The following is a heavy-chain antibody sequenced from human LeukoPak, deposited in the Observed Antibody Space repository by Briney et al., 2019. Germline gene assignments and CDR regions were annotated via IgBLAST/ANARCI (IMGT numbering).Heavy chain of an antibody. CDR3: ARGKEMTKTSGYYSFDS. D-gene: IGHD3-9*01. J-gene: IGHJ4*02. CDR1: SGSMNSYF. Sequence: SETLSLTCTVSSGSMNSYFWTWVRQPAGKGLEWIGRISGGGTAYYNPSLESRVTISLDTSNNQFSLKVTFVTAADTAVYFCARGKEMTKTSGYYSFDSWGQGTVVSVSS. V-gene: IGHV4-4*07. CDR2: ISGGGTA.